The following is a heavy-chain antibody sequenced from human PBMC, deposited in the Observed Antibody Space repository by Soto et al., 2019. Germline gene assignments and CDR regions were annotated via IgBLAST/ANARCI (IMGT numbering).Heavy chain of an antibody. V-gene: IGHV3-23*01. D-gene: IGHD2-15*01. J-gene: IGHJ4*02. CDR3: AKGSAGGYSYYFDY. CDR2: INDSGAST. CDR1: GFTFSRYA. Sequence: GGSLRLSCAASGFTFSRYAMSWVRQAPGKGLEWVSAINDSGASTYYADSVKGRFTISRDNSKNTFYLQMSSLRAEDKAIYFCAKGSAGGYSYYFDYWGQGALVTVSS.